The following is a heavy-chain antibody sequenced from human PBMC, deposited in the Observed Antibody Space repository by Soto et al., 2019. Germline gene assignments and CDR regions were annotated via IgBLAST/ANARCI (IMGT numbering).Heavy chain of an antibody. D-gene: IGHD3-10*01. V-gene: IGHV1-3*01. J-gene: IGHJ4*02. Sequence: VASVKVSCRASGYTFTSYAMHWVRQAPGQRLEWMGWINAGNGNTKYSQKFQGRVTITRDTSASTAYMELSSLRSEDTAVYYCARDTIYGSGVPSDYLGQGTLVTFSS. CDR2: INAGNGNT. CDR1: GYTFTSYA. CDR3: ARDTIYGSGVPSDY.